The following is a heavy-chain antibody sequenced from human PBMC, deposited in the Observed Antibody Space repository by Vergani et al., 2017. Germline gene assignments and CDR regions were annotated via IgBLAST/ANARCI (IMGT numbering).Heavy chain of an antibody. J-gene: IGHJ6*03. V-gene: IGHV3-30-3*01. CDR3: ATTRDCSGGSCYSYYYMDV. CDR1: GFTFSSYA. Sequence: QVQLVESGGGVVQPGRSLRLSCAAYGFTFSSYAMHWVRQAPGKGLEWVAVISYDGSNKYYADSVKGRFTISRDNSKNTLYLQMNSLRAEDTAVYYCATTRDCSGGSCYSYYYMDVWGKGTTVTVSS. D-gene: IGHD2-15*01. CDR2: ISYDGSNK.